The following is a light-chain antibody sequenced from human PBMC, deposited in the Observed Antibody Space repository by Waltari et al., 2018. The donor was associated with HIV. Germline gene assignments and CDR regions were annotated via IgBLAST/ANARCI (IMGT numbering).Light chain of an antibody. V-gene: IGKV4-1*01. CDR3: QQYYSTPFT. J-gene: IGKJ4*01. Sequence: DIVMTQSPDSLVVSLGERATINCKSSQSVLCSSNNKNYLAWYQQKPGQPPKLLIYWASTRESGVPDRFSGSGSGTDFTLTISSLQAEDVAVYYCQQYYSTPFTFGGGTKVEIK. CDR2: WAS. CDR1: QSVLCSSNNKNY.